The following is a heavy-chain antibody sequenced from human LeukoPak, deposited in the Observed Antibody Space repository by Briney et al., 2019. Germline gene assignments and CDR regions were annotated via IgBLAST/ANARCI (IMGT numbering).Heavy chain of an antibody. Sequence: SETLSLTCTVSGGSISSYYWSWIRQPPGKGLEWIGYIYYSGSTNYNPSLKSRVTISVDTSKNQFSLKLSSVTAADTAVYYCARAPPIAVAGTYFDYWGQGTLVTVSS. J-gene: IGHJ4*02. V-gene: IGHV4-59*01. CDR3: ARAPPIAVAGTYFDY. CDR1: GGSISSYY. CDR2: IYYSGST. D-gene: IGHD6-19*01.